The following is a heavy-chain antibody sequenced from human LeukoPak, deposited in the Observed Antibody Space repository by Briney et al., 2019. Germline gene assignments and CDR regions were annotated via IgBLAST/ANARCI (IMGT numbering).Heavy chain of an antibody. CDR2: INEGGSEK. J-gene: IGHJ6*02. CDR3: ARGDYGMDV. Sequence: GGSLRLSCAASGFTFSSYWMSWVRQAPGKGLDWVANINEGGSEKYHVDSVKGRFTISRDNAKNSLYLQMNSLRAEDTAVYYCARGDYGMDVWGQGTTVTVSS. V-gene: IGHV3-7*01. CDR1: GFTFSSYW.